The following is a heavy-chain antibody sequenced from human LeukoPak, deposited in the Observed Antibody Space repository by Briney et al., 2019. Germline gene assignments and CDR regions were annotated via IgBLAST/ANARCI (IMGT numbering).Heavy chain of an antibody. Sequence: ASVKVSCKASGGTFSSYAISWVRQAPGQGLEWMGGIIPIFGTANYAQKFQARVTITADESTSTAYMELSSLRSEDTAVYYCASDIVVVPAAIRYYYYGMDVWGQGTTVTVSS. J-gene: IGHJ6*02. V-gene: IGHV1-69*13. D-gene: IGHD2-2*02. CDR1: GGTFSSYA. CDR3: ASDIVVVPAAIRYYYYGMDV. CDR2: IIPIFGTA.